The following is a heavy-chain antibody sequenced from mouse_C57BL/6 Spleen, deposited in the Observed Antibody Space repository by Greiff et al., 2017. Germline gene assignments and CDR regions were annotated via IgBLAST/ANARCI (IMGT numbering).Heavy chain of an antibody. J-gene: IGHJ2*01. CDR2: INPNNGGT. D-gene: IGHD1-1*01. CDR1: GYTFTDYN. CDR3: ARRYYGSRDFDD. Sequence: EVQLQQSGPELVKPGASVKMSCKASGYTFTDYNMHWVKQSHGKSLEWIGYINPNNGGTSYNQKFKGKATLTVNKSSSTAYMELRSLRSEDSAVYYCARRYYGSRDFDDWGQCATLTVSS. V-gene: IGHV1-22*01.